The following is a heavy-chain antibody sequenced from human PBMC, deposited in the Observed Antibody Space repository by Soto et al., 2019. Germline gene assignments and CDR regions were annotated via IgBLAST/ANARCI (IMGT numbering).Heavy chain of an antibody. CDR1: GDSFSTNSAT. V-gene: IGHV6-1*01. D-gene: IGHD2-8*01. CDR3: ARLIGNSWLDS. Sequence: PSQTLSLTCAISGDSFSTNSATWDWIRQSPSTGLEWLGRTYYRSKWFNDYAVSVKGRISINPDTSNNQFSLQLNSVTPDDTAVYYCARLIGNSWLDSWGQGTLVTVS. J-gene: IGHJ5*01. CDR2: TYYRSKWFN.